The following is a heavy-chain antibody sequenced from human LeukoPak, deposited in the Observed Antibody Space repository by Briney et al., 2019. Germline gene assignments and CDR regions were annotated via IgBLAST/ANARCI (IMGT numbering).Heavy chain of an antibody. V-gene: IGHV3-7*05. J-gene: IGHJ4*02. CDR2: IKEDGSEK. CDR3: ARASNPWLQLS. D-gene: IGHD5-24*01. Sequence: GGSLRLSCAASGFSFSIYWMSWVRQAPGKGLEWVANIKEDGSEKYYVDSVKGRFTVSRDNAQTSLYLHMNSLRAEDTAVYYCARASNPWLQLSWGQGTLVTVSS. CDR1: GFSFSIYW.